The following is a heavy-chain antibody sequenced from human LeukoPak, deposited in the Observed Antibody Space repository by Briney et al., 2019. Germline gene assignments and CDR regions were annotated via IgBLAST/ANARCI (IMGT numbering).Heavy chain of an antibody. CDR3: ARRSVGARGNWFDP. J-gene: IGHJ5*02. CDR1: GGSISTSNYY. CDR2: IFYSGST. V-gene: IGHV4-39*07. D-gene: IGHD1-26*01. Sequence: MPSETLSLTCTVSGGSISTSNYYWGWIRQPPGKGLEWIGNIFYSGSTYYSPSLRSRVTISLDTSRNQFSLKLNSVTAADTAVYYCARRSVGARGNWFDPWGQGTLVTVSS.